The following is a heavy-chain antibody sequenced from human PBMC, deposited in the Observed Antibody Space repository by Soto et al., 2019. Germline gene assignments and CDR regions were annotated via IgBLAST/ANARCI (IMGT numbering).Heavy chain of an antibody. CDR3: AKEPTEYYGSGSTNWFDP. CDR2: ISGSGGST. Sequence: EVQLLESGGGLVQPGGSLRLSCAASGFTFSSYAMSWVRQAPGKGLEWVSAISGSGGSTYYADSVKGRFTISIDNSKNTLYLQMNSLRAEDTAVYYCAKEPTEYYGSGSTNWFDPWGQGTLVTVSS. CDR1: GFTFSSYA. V-gene: IGHV3-23*01. J-gene: IGHJ5*02. D-gene: IGHD3-10*01.